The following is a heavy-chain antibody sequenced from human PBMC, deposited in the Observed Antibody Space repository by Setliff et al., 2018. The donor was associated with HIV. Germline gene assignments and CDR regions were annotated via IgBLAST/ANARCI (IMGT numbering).Heavy chain of an antibody. J-gene: IGHJ4*02. Sequence: PSETLSLTCTVSGGSISSGDYYWTWIRQPPGKGLEWIGYIYNSGSTYYEPSLRGRVTISVDTSKNQFSLKLSSVTAADTAVYYCARGAELLWFGELHNIPYFDYWGQGTLVTVSS. CDR3: ARGAELLWFGELHNIPYFDY. V-gene: IGHV4-30-4*02. CDR1: GGSISSGDYY. D-gene: IGHD3-10*01. CDR2: IYNSGST.